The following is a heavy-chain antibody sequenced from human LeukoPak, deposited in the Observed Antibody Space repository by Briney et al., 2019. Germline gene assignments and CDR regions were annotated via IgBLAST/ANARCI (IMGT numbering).Heavy chain of an antibody. V-gene: IGHV4-39*07. CDR3: ARTYDSSGFDAFDI. D-gene: IGHD3-22*01. CDR1: GGSISSSSYY. J-gene: IGHJ3*02. CDR2: IYYSGST. Sequence: SETLSLTCTVSGGSISSSSYYWGWIRQPPGKGLEWIGSIYYSGSTYYNPSLKSRVTISVDTSKNQFSLKLSSVTAADTAVYYCARTYDSSGFDAFDIWGQGTMVTVSS.